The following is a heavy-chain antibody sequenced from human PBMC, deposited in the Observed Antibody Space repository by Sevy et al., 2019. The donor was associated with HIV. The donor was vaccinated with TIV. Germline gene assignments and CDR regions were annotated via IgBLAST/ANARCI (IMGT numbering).Heavy chain of an antibody. D-gene: IGHD3-3*01. CDR2: IYHSGTT. Sequence: SETLSLTCDVSGFSISNNFYWGWTRQPPGKGLEWIGSIYHSGTTYYSPSLNSRVTISVDMSNNQFALRLTSVTAADTAVYYCARARRPETNYFCMDVWGKGTTVTVSS. J-gene: IGHJ6*03. CDR3: ARARRPETNYFCMDV. V-gene: IGHV4-38-2*01. CDR1: GFSISNNFY.